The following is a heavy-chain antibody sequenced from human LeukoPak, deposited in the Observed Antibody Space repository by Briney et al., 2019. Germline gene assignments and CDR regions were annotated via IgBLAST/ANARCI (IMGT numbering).Heavy chain of an antibody. CDR1: GDTFSGYA. J-gene: IGHJ6*03. Sequence: SVEVSCKASGDTFSGYAVNWVRQAPGQGLEWMGRTIPIYGTANYAQKFQGRVTMTTDESMTTVYMELSSLKYEDTAVYYCAKDSSGSYTYLDVWGKGTTVTVSS. CDR2: TIPIYGTA. V-gene: IGHV1-69*05. CDR3: AKDSSGSYTYLDV. D-gene: IGHD6-25*01.